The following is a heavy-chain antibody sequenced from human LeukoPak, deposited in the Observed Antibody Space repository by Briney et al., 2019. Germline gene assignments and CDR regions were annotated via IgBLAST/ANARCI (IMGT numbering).Heavy chain of an antibody. CDR3: ARALLYDILTGYSFDY. J-gene: IGHJ4*02. Sequence: ASVTVSCKASGGTFSSYAISWVRQAPGQGLEWMGWISAYNGNTNYAQKLQGRVTMTTDTSTSTAYMELRSLRSDDTAVYYCARALLYDILTGYSFDYWGQGTLVTVSS. D-gene: IGHD3-9*01. CDR2: ISAYNGNT. V-gene: IGHV1-18*01. CDR1: GGTFSSYA.